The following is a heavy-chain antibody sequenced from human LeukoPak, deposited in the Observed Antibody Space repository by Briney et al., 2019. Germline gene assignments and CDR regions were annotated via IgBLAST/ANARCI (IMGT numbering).Heavy chain of an antibody. J-gene: IGHJ4*02. CDR1: GGSFSGYY. CDR2: INHSGST. CDR3: ARGNDYSNYGY. V-gene: IGHV4-34*01. D-gene: IGHD4-11*01. Sequence: SETLSLTCAVYGGSFSGYYWSWIRQPPGKGLEWIGEINHSGSTNYNPSLKSRVTISVDTSKNQFSLKLSSVTAADTAVYYCARGNDYSNYGYWGQGHLVTVSS.